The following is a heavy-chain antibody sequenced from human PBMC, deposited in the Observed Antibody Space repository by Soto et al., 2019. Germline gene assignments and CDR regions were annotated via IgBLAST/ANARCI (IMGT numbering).Heavy chain of an antibody. CDR2: IYWDDDK. Sequence: QITLKESGPTLVKPTQTLTLTCTFSGFSLSTSGVGVGWIRQPPGKALEWLALIYWDDDKRYSPSLKSRLTITHDNSKNQVGLTMTNMDPVDTAPYYRSHKGYWFHPWGQGTLVTVSS. V-gene: IGHV2-5*02. D-gene: IGHD2-2*01. CDR3: SHKGYWFHP. J-gene: IGHJ5*02. CDR1: GFSLSTSGVG.